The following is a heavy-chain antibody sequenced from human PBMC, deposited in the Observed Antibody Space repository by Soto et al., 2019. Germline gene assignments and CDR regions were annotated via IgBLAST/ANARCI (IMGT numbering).Heavy chain of an antibody. Sequence: PSETLSLTCTVSGGSISTYYWTWIRQPPGKGLEWIGNIYYSGSTNYNSSLKSRVTISVDTSKNQFSLRLTSVTAADTAVYYCARAVGSSTGCFDFWGQGTRVTVSS. CDR3: ARAVGSSTGCFDF. V-gene: IGHV4-59*01. D-gene: IGHD6-13*01. J-gene: IGHJ4*02. CDR2: IYYSGST. CDR1: GGSISTYY.